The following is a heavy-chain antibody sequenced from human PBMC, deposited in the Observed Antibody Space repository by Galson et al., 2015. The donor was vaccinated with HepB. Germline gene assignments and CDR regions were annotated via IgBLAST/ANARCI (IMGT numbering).Heavy chain of an antibody. Sequence: SVKVSCKASGYTFSSYSITWVRQAPGQGLEWMGWINTYNGNREYAQKFQGRVTMTTDTSTSTVYMELRSLRSDDTALYYCARGALIVVVGATQNNWFDPWGQGTLVTVSS. CDR1: GYTFSSYS. CDR3: ARGALIVVVGATQNNWFDP. D-gene: IGHD2-15*01. J-gene: IGHJ5*02. V-gene: IGHV1-18*01. CDR2: INTYNGNR.